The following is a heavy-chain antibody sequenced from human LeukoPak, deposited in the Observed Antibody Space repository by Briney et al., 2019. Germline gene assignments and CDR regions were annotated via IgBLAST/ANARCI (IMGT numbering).Heavy chain of an antibody. Sequence: ASVKVSCKASGYTFTGYYMHWVRQAPGQGLEWMGWINPNSGGTNYAQKFQGRVTMTRDTSISTAYMELSRLRSGDTAVYYCAREVRRQLVLFDYWGQGTLVTVSS. CDR3: AREVRRQLVLFDY. V-gene: IGHV1-2*02. CDR2: INPNSGGT. CDR1: GYTFTGYY. D-gene: IGHD6-13*01. J-gene: IGHJ4*02.